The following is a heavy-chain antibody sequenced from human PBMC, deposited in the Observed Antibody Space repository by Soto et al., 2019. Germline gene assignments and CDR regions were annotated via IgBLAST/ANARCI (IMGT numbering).Heavy chain of an antibody. CDR1: GGSINDYY. J-gene: IGHJ5*02. Sequence: SETLSLTCTVSGGSINDYYWTWIRQPPGKGLEWIGNIYHSGSTNYNPSLKSRVTISVDTSKNQFSLKLSSVTAADTAVYYCARRVGYCSGGSCYSPIGSSWFDPWGQGTLVTVSS. CDR2: IYHSGST. D-gene: IGHD2-15*01. V-gene: IGHV4-59*12. CDR3: ARRVGYCSGGSCYSPIGSSWFDP.